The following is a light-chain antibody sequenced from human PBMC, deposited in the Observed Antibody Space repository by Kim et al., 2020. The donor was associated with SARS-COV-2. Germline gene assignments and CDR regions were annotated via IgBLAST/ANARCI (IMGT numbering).Light chain of an antibody. CDR2: ENN. Sequence: NFMLTQPHSVSESPGKTVTMSCTRNSGSIADYVQWYQQRPGSAPTTVIYENNLRPSGVPDRFSGSIDSSSNSASLTISGLKTEDEADYYCQSYDSSSVVFGGGTQLTVL. CDR1: SGSIADY. CDR3: QSYDSSSVV. J-gene: IGLJ2*01. V-gene: IGLV6-57*04.